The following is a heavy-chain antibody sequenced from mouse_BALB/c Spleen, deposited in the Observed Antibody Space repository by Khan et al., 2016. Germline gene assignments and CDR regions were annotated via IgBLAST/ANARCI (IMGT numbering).Heavy chain of an antibody. CDR3: ARTDRRGYLDY. V-gene: IGHV1-9*01. J-gene: IGHJ2*01. CDR2: ILPGSGST. Sequence: QVQLQQSGAELMKPGASVKISCKATGYTFSSYWIEWVKQRPGHGLEWIGEILPGSGSTNYNEKFRGKATFTAATSSNTAYMQLSSLTSEESAVHYCARTDRRGYLDYWGQGTTLTVSS. CDR1: GYTFSSYW.